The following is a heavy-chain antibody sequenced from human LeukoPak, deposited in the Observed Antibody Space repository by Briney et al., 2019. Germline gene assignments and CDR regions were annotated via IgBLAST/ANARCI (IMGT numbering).Heavy chain of an antibody. D-gene: IGHD3-16*01. CDR3: ARLSSPPGEY. CDR2: VFPGDSDT. J-gene: IGHJ4*02. CDR1: GYSFTNYW. Sequence: GESLQISCQGSGYSFTNYWIAWVRQMPGKGLEWMGIVFPGDSDTRYSPSFQGQVTISADKSISTAYLQWSSLKASDTAMYYCARLSSPPGEYWGQGTLVTVSS. V-gene: IGHV5-51*01.